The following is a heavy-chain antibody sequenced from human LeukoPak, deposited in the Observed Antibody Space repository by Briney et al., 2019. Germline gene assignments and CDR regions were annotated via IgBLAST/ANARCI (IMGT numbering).Heavy chain of an antibody. V-gene: IGHV3-7*01. CDR2: IREDGTEK. CDR3: AGDHYYHASRGYLSFLKRGDYFDY. J-gene: IGHJ4*02. Sequence: GGSLRLSCTASGFTFSGAWMTWVRQAPGKGLEWVANIREDGTEKNYVDSVKGRFTISRDNAKNSLFLQMNSLRAEDTAVYYCAGDHYYHASRGYLSFLKRGDYFDYWGQGTLVTDSS. D-gene: IGHD3-22*01. CDR1: GFTFSGAW.